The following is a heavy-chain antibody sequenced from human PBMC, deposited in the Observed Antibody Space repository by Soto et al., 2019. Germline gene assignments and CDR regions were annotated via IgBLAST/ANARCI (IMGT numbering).Heavy chain of an antibody. CDR2: ISSSSSYI. CDR1: GFTFSSYS. V-gene: IGHV3-21*01. D-gene: IGHD3-10*01. J-gene: IGHJ4*02. CDR3: ARRFWDERVDY. Sequence: EVQLVESGGGLVKPGGSLRLSCAASGFTFSSYSMNWVRQAPGKGLEWVSSISSSSSYIYYADSVKGRFTISRDNAKNALYLQMNSLRAEDTAVYYCARRFWDERVDYWGQGTLVTVSS.